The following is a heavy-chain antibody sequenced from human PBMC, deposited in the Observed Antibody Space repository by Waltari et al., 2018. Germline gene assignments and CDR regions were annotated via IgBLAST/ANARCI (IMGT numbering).Heavy chain of an antibody. Sequence: QVQLVESGGGVVQSGRSLRLSCAVSGFTLSSYGMHWVRQAPGKGLEWVAVIWSDGTNKYYADSVKGRFTISRDKSKNTLYLQMNSLRAEDTAVYYCARVNSDDYVADYWGQGTLVTVSS. CDR3: ARVNSDDYVADY. V-gene: IGHV3-33*01. CDR2: IWSDGTNK. J-gene: IGHJ4*02. D-gene: IGHD4-17*01. CDR1: GFTLSSYG.